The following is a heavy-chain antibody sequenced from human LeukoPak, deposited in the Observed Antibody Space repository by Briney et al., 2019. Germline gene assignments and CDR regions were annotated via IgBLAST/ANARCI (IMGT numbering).Heavy chain of an antibody. CDR3: AREGCSTTSCYAWDYYYGMDV. V-gene: IGHV3-23*01. D-gene: IGHD2-2*01. CDR1: GFTFSSYA. Sequence: GGSLRLSCAASGFTFSSYAMSWVRQAPGKGLEWVSAISGSGGSTYYADSVKGRFTISRDNSKNTLYLQMNSLRAEDTAVYYCAREGCSTTSCYAWDYYYGMDVWGQGTTVTVSS. J-gene: IGHJ6*02. CDR2: ISGSGGST.